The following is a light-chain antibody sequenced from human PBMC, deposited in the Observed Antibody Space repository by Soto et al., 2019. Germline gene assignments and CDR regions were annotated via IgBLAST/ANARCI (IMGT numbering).Light chain of an antibody. CDR3: QQYDNLLT. Sequence: DIQMTQSPSSLSASVGDRVTITCQASQDISNYLNWYQQKPGKAPKLLIYDASNLEPGVPSRFSGSGSGTDFTFTISSLQAEDIATYYCQQYDNLLTFGGGTKVEIK. CDR1: QDISNY. J-gene: IGKJ4*01. V-gene: IGKV1-33*01. CDR2: DAS.